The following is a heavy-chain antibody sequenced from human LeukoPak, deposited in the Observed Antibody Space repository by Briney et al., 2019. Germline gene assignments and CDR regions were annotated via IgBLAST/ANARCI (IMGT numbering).Heavy chain of an antibody. D-gene: IGHD6-13*01. V-gene: IGHV3-23*01. J-gene: IGHJ5*02. Sequence: GGSLRLSCAASGFTFSSYAMSWVRQAPGKGLEWVSVISGSGGSTYYAGSVKGRFTISRDNSKNTLYLQMNSLRAEDTAVYYCAKATAAGTAWFDPWGQGTLVTVSS. CDR3: AKATAAGTAWFDP. CDR2: ISGSGGST. CDR1: GFTFSSYA.